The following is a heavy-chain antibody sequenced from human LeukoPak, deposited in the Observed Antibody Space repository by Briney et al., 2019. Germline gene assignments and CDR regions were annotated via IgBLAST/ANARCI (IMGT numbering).Heavy chain of an antibody. CDR2: IYPGDSDT. CDR3: ARQGVYYSDSSAFYY. CDR1: GYRFTNYW. V-gene: IGHV5-51*01. D-gene: IGHD3-22*01. Sequence: PGESLKISWKGSGYRFTNYWIGWVRQMPGKGLEVIGIIYPGDSDTIYSPSFQGHVTISADKSITSAYLHWSRLKASDTAIYYCARQGVYYSDSSAFYYWGQGTLVTVSS. J-gene: IGHJ4*02.